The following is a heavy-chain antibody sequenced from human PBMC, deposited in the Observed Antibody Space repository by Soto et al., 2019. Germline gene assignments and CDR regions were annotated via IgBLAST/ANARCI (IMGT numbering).Heavy chain of an antibody. Sequence: PSXXLSLXXSVSXXSISSGYYYWSWIRXPPXXXXXXXXXXXXXXXXXXXXSLKSRLIISIDTSKNQFSLKVGSVTAADTGVYYCASSSLYGMDVWGQGTTVTVSS. CDR1: XXSISSGYYY. CDR3: ASSSLYGMDV. CDR2: XXXXXXX. V-gene: IGHV4-30-4*01. J-gene: IGHJ6*02.